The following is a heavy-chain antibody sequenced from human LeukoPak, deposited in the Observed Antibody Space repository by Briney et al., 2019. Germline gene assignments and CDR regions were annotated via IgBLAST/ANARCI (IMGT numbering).Heavy chain of an antibody. V-gene: IGHV3-21*01. CDR3: ARVVPSDGALLGAVDS. D-gene: IGHD1-26*01. Sequence: GGSLRLSCAASGFTFDDYGMSWVRQAPGKGLEWVSSISRSSSYIYYTDSVKGRFTISRDNAKNSLYLQMSSLRVEDTAVYYCARVVPSDGALLGAVDSWGQGTLVTVSS. CDR2: ISRSSSYI. J-gene: IGHJ4*02. CDR1: GFTFDDYG.